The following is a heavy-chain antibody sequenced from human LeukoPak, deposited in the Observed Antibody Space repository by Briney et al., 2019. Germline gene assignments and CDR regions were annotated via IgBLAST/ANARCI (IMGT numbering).Heavy chain of an antibody. CDR1: GYTFTGYY. Sequence: ASVRVSCKASGYTFTGYYMHWVRQAPGQGLEWMGWINPNGGGTNYAQKFQGRVTMTRDTSISTAYMELSRLRSDDTAVYYCARPIAVGNWFDPWGQGTLVTVSS. V-gene: IGHV1-2*02. D-gene: IGHD6-19*01. CDR2: INPNGGGT. J-gene: IGHJ5*02. CDR3: ARPIAVGNWFDP.